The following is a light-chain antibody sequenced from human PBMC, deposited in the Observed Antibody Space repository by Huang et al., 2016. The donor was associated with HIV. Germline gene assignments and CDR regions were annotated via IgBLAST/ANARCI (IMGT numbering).Light chain of an antibody. Sequence: EMVMTQSPATLSVSPGERVTLSCRASQSVSRNLAWYQQKPGQPPRLLIYAASTRATDIPARFSGSGSGTEFTLTISSLQSEDFAVYYCQQYNNWPPWTFGQGTKVEIK. V-gene: IGKV3-15*01. CDR1: QSVSRN. CDR3: QQYNNWPPWT. J-gene: IGKJ1*01. CDR2: AAS.